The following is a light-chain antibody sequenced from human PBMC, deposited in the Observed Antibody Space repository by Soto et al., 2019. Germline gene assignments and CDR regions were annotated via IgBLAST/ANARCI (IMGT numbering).Light chain of an antibody. V-gene: IGLV1-47*01. CDR2: RNS. Sequence: QSVLTQPPSASGTPGQRVTISCSGSSSNIGSNYVYWYQQLPGTVPQLLIYRNSERPSGVPDRFSGSKSGTSASLAISGIRSEDEADYYCAALDDSLSGVVFGGGTKLTVL. CDR1: SSNIGSNY. CDR3: AALDDSLSGVV. J-gene: IGLJ2*01.